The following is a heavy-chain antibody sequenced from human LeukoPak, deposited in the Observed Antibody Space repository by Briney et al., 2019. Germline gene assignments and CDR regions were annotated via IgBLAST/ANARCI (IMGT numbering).Heavy chain of an antibody. D-gene: IGHD3-3*01. CDR3: ARFLGRITISGVVPYGMDV. CDR1: GFSVSNKY. V-gene: IGHV3-53*05. J-gene: IGHJ6*02. CDR2: IYTGGDT. Sequence: GGSLRLSCAASGFSVSNKYMSWVRQAPGKGLEWVSVIYTGGDTYYADSVRGRFTISRDNSKNTVNLQMNSLRGEDTAVYYCARFLGRITISGVVPYGMDVWGQGTTVTVSS.